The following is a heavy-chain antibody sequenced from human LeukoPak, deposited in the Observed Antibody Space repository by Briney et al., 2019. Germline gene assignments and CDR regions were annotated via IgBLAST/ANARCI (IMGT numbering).Heavy chain of an antibody. CDR2: IYSGGST. V-gene: IGHV3-66*01. CDR3: VKSQSN. Sequence: PGGSLRLSCAASGFTVSSNYMSWVRQAPGKGLEWVSVIYSGGSTYYADSVKGRFTISRDNSKNTLYPQMNSLRAEDMAVYYCVKSQSNWGQGTLVTVSS. CDR1: GFTVSSNY. J-gene: IGHJ4*02.